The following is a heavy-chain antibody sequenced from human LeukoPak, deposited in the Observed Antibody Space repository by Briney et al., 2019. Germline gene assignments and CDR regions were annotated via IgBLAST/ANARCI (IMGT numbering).Heavy chain of an antibody. D-gene: IGHD2/OR15-2a*01. CDR1: GFTFSSYW. CDR2: ISSDGSTT. V-gene: IGHV3-74*01. CDR3: ARDFSAGVDY. J-gene: IGHJ4*02. Sequence: GGSLRLSCAASGFTFSSYWMHRVRQAPGRGLVWVSRISSDGSTTIYADSVKGRFTISRNNAKNTLYLQMNSLRAEDTAVYYCARDFSAGVDYWGQGTLVTVSS.